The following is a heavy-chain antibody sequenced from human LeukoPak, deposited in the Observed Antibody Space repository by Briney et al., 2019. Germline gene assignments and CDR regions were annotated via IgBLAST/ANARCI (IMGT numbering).Heavy chain of an antibody. J-gene: IGHJ5*02. Sequence: PGRSLRLPCAASGFTFSPYWMHWVRQAPGKGLVWVSRINGDGSSTDYADSVKGRFTISRDNAKNTLYLQMNSLTAEDTAVYYCARDRGYQMVDPWGQGTLVTVSS. D-gene: IGHD5-12*01. V-gene: IGHV3-74*01. CDR1: GFTFSPYW. CDR3: ARDRGYQMVDP. CDR2: INGDGSST.